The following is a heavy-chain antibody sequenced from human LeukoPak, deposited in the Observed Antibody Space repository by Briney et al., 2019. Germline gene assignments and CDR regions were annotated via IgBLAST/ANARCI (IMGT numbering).Heavy chain of an antibody. Sequence: SETLSLTCTVSGGSSSSYYWTCIRQAAGKGLEWIGRIHTSGSTVYNLSLNSRVIMTLDTSNNQFSLKLSSVTAADTAVYYCARGAPYSGGNYYFDYWGQGTQVTVSS. D-gene: IGHD2-15*01. J-gene: IGHJ4*02. CDR3: ARGAPYSGGNYYFDY. V-gene: IGHV4-4*07. CDR2: IHTSGST. CDR1: GGSSSSYY.